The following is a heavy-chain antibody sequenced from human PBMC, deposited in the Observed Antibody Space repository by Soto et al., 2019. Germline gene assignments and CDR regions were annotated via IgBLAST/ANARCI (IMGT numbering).Heavy chain of an antibody. V-gene: IGHV3-23*01. CDR3: AKALWFGESSHYFDY. CDR2: IGSSGGAI. Sequence: EVQLLESGGGLVQVGGSLRLSCVGSGFGFDSYAMSWVRQAPGKGLEWVSGIGSSGGAIVYADSVRGRFTISRDNSRNALYRNMTGLGAGDTAVYYCAKALWFGESSHYFDYWGQGTLVTVSS. D-gene: IGHD3-10*01. CDR1: GFGFDSYA. J-gene: IGHJ4*02.